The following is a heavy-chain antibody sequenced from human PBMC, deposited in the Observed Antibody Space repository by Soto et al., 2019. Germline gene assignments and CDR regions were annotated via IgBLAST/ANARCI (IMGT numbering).Heavy chain of an antibody. CDR3: ASDNWAHVGGMDV. CDR1: GDSISSGDYY. CDR2: IYHSGST. D-gene: IGHD7-27*01. V-gene: IGHV4-30-4*01. Sequence: PSETLSLTCSVSGDSISSGDYYWSWIRQPPGKGLEWIGYIYHSGSTYYNPSLKSRVTISVDTSKNQFSLNLSSVTAADTAVYYCASDNWAHVGGMDVWGQGTTVTVSS. J-gene: IGHJ6*02.